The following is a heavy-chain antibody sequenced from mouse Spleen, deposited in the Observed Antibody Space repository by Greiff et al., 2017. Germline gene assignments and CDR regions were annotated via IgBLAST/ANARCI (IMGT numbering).Heavy chain of an antibody. CDR3: ARARYYYGSSYGYFDV. V-gene: IGHV5-17*01. CDR2: ISSGSSTI. Sequence: EVKLVESGGGLVKPGGSLKLSCAASGFTFSDYGMHWVRQAPEKGLEWVAYISSGSSTIYYADTVKGRFTISRDNAKNTLFLQMTSLRSEDTAMYYCARARYYYGSSYGYFDVWGTGTTVTVSS. J-gene: IGHJ1*03. D-gene: IGHD1-1*01. CDR1: GFTFSDYG.